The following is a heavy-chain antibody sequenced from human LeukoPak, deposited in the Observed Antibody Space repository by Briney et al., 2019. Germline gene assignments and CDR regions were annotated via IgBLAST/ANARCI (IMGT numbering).Heavy chain of an antibody. CDR1: GFTFSSYW. CDR3: ARVRTQLVGKTTTVVTRYFDY. Sequence: GGSLRLSCAASGFTFSSYWMSWVRQAPGKGLEWVANIKQDGSEKYYVDSVKGRFTISRDNAKNSLYLQMNSLRAEDTAVYYCARVRTQLVGKTTTVVTRYFDYWGQGTLVTVSS. D-gene: IGHD4-23*01. V-gene: IGHV3-7*01. J-gene: IGHJ4*02. CDR2: IKQDGSEK.